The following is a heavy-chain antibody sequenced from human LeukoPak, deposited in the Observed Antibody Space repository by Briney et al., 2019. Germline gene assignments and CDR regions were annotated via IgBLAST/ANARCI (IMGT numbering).Heavy chain of an antibody. CDR2: ISSSSSTI. D-gene: IGHD3/OR15-3a*01. V-gene: IGHV3-48*01. J-gene: IGHJ4*02. CDR3: ARDQYDTWSRRGNFDS. CDR1: GFTFSTYS. Sequence: GGSLRLSCTASGFTFSTYSMNWVRQAPGKGLEWVSYISSSSSTIYYADSVKGRFTISRDNAKNSLYLQMNSLRAEDTAVFYCARDQYDTWSRRGNFDSWGQGTLVIVSS.